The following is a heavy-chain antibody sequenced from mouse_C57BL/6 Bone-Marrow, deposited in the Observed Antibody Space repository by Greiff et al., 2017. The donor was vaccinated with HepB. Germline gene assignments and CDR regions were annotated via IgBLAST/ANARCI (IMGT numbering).Heavy chain of an antibody. CDR3: ARPSDYDYDGAWFAY. Sequence: EVKLMESGGGLVKPGGSLKLSCAASGFTFSSYTMSWVRQTPEKRLEWVATISGGGGNTYYPDSVKGRFTISRDNAKNTLYLQMSSLRSEDTALYYCARPSDYDYDGAWFAYWGQGTLVTVSA. V-gene: IGHV5-9*01. CDR1: GFTFSSYT. J-gene: IGHJ3*01. CDR2: ISGGGGNT. D-gene: IGHD2-4*01.